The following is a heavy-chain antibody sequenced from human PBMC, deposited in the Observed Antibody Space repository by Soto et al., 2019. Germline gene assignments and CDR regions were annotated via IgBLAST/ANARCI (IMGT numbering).Heavy chain of an antibody. CDR3: ARPLSSYYYDSSGYYSRLHAFDI. D-gene: IGHD3-22*01. CDR2: ISAYNGNT. Sequence: ASVKVSCRASGYTFTSYVISLVRQAPVQALASLGWISAYNGNTNYAQKLQGRVTMTTDTSTSTAYMELRSLRSDDTAVYYCARPLSSYYYDSSGYYSRLHAFDIWGQGTMVTV. J-gene: IGHJ3*02. V-gene: IGHV1-18*04. CDR1: GYTFTSYV.